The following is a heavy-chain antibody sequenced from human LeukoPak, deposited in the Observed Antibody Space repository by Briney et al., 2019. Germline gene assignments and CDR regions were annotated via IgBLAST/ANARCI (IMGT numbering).Heavy chain of an antibody. CDR3: ARQSSTAYYDSSGVPYDAFDI. Sequence: GESLKISCKGSGYSFTSYWIGWVRQIPGKGLEGMGIIYPSDSDPRYSPSFQGQFSIPSAKSISGAYLQWSSLKASDTAMYYCARQSSTAYYDSSGVPYDAFDIWGQGRMVSVSS. V-gene: IGHV5-51*01. CDR1: GYSFTSYW. CDR2: IYPSDSDP. D-gene: IGHD3-22*01. J-gene: IGHJ3*02.